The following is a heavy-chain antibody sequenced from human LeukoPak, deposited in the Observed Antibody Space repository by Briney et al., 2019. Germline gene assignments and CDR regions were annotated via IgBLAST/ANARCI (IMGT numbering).Heavy chain of an antibody. D-gene: IGHD2-15*01. J-gene: IGHJ5*02. V-gene: IGHV4-61*02. CDR2: IYTSGST. CDR1: GGSISSGSYY. Sequence: SETLSLTCTVSGGSISSGSYYWSWIRQPAGKGLEWIGRIYTSGSTNYNPSLKSRVTISVDTSKNQFSLKLSSVTAADTAVYYCARDSLVVVVVPALWWFDPWGQGTLVTVSS. CDR3: ARDSLVVVVVPALWWFDP.